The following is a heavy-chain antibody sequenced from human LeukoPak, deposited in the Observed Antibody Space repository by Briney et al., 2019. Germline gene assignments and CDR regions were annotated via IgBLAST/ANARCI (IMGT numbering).Heavy chain of an antibody. CDR1: GGSISSSSYY. CDR3: ARSESTRYYYDSSGRGAFDI. J-gene: IGHJ3*02. V-gene: IGHV4-39*07. Sequence: SETLSLTCTVSGGSISSSSYYWGWIRQPPGKGLEWIGSIYYSGSTYYNPSLKSRVTISVDTSKNQFSLKLSSVTAADTAVYYCARSESTRYYYDSSGRGAFDIWGQGTMVTVSS. CDR2: IYYSGST. D-gene: IGHD3-22*01.